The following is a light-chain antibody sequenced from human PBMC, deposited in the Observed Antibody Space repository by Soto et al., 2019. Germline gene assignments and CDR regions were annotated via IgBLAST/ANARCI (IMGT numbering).Light chain of an antibody. CDR3: CSYAGSSTSLV. Sequence: QSALTQPASVSGSPGQSITISCTGTSSDVGSYNLVSWYQHQPGKAPKLMIYEGSKRPSGVSNLFSGSKSGNTASLTSSGLQAEDEADYYCCSYAGSSTSLVFGGGTKVTVL. CDR2: EGS. J-gene: IGLJ2*01. CDR1: SSDVGSYNL. V-gene: IGLV2-23*01.